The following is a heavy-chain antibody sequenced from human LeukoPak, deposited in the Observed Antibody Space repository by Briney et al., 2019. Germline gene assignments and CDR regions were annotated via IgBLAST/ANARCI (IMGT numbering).Heavy chain of an antibody. CDR2: ISGSGGST. J-gene: IGHJ4*02. D-gene: IGHD3-22*01. CDR3: AKTPSGYYYPFDY. Sequence: EASVKVSCKASGGTFSSYGMSWVRQAPGKGLEWVSSISGSGGSTFHADSVKGRFTISRDNSKNTLYLQMNSLRAEDTAVYYCAKTPSGYYYPFDYWGQGTLVTVSS. CDR1: GGTFSSYG. V-gene: IGHV3-23*01.